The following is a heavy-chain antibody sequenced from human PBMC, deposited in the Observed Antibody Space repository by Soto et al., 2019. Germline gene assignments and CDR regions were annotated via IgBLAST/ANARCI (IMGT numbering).Heavy chain of an antibody. CDR1: GYSFTSYC. CDR2: IYPGDSDT. D-gene: IGHD3-22*01. J-gene: IGHJ6*02. V-gene: IGHV5-51*01. CDR3: AREGHYYDSSGYYRPNYYYYYGMDV. Sequence: GESLKISCKGSGYSFTSYCIGWVRQMPGKGLEWMGIIYPGDSDTRYSPSFQGQVTISADKSISTAYLQWSSLKASDTAMYYCAREGHYYDSSGYYRPNYYYYYGMDVWGQGTTVTVSS.